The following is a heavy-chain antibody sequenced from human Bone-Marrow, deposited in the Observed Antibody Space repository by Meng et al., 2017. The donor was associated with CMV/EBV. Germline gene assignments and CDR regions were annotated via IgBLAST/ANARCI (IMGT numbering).Heavy chain of an antibody. CDR3: AKGQQQLGKNEFDY. CDR2: ISWNSGSI. D-gene: IGHD6-13*01. V-gene: IGHV3-9*03. Sequence: SLRLSCAASGFTFDDYAMHWVRHAPGKGLEWVSGISWNSGSIGYADSVKGRFPISRDNAKNSLYLQMNSLRAEDMALYYCAKGQQQLGKNEFDYWGQGTLVTVSS. CDR1: GFTFDDYA. J-gene: IGHJ4*02.